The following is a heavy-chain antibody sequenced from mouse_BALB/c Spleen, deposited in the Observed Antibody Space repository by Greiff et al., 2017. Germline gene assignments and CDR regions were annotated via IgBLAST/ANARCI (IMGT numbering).Heavy chain of an antibody. Sequence: EVQLQQSGPELVKPGASVKISCKASGYTFTDYNMHWVKQSHGKSLEWIGYIYPYNGGTGYNQKFKSKATLTVDNSSSTAYMELRSLTSEDSAVYYCAREGNYVLYAMDYWGQGTSVTVSS. D-gene: IGHD2-1*01. V-gene: IGHV1S29*02. CDR2: IYPYNGGT. CDR3: AREGNYVLYAMDY. J-gene: IGHJ4*01. CDR1: GYTFTDYN.